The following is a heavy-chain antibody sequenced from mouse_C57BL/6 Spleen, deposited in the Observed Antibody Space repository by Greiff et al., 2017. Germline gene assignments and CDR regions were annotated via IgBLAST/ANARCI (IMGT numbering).Heavy chain of an antibody. V-gene: IGHV2-6*01. Sequence: QVQLQQSGPGLVAPSQSLSITCTVSGFSLTSYGVDWVRQSPGKGLEWLGVIWGVGSTNYNSALKSRLSISKDNSKSQVFLKMNSLQTDDTAMYCCARSLYDGYYVRNAMDDWGQGTSVTVSS. D-gene: IGHD2-3*01. CDR1: GFSLTSYG. CDR3: ARSLYDGYYVRNAMDD. J-gene: IGHJ4*01. CDR2: IWGVGST.